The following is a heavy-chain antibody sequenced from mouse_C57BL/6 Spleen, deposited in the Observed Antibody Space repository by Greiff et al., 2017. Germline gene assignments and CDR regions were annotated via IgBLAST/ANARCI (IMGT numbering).Heavy chain of an antibody. Sequence: VQLQQPGAELVRPGTSVKLSCKASGYTFTSYWMHWVKQRPGQGLEWIGVIDPSDSYTNYNQTFKGKATLTVDTSSSTAYMQLSSLTSEDSAVYYCAPIYDGFWYFDVWGTGTTVTVSS. D-gene: IGHD2-3*01. CDR2: IDPSDSYT. CDR3: APIYDGFWYFDV. J-gene: IGHJ1*03. V-gene: IGHV1-59*01. CDR1: GYTFTSYW.